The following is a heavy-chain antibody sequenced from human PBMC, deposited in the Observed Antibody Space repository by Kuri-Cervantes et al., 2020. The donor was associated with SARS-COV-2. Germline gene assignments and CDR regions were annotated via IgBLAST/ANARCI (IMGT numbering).Heavy chain of an antibody. V-gene: IGHV4-34*01. CDR2: VNHIGGA. D-gene: IGHD5-18*01. CDR1: VGSLRDSY. CDR3: TRLGGYRSGYNCFDP. Sequence: SQTLSLTPAIYVGSLRDSYWSCIRQSPGKRLECIGEVNHIGGANYNPSLRSRVTISVDPSKAQFSLNLISVTAADTAFYYCTRLGGYRSGYNCFDPWGQGTLVTVSS. J-gene: IGHJ5*02.